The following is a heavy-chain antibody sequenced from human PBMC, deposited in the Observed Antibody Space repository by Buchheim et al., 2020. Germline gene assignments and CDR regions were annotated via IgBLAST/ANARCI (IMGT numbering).Heavy chain of an antibody. V-gene: IGHV1-69*11. CDR3: ARREYLGSHYYGVDV. CDR1: GDNFSSYG. J-gene: IGHJ6*02. Sequence: QVQLVQSGAEVRKPGSSVKVSCKASGDNFSSYGISWVRQAPGQGPEWMGGIIPILGRVNYAQKFQGRVTITADESTSTAYMELSNLRSADTTVYYCARREYLGSHYYGVDVWRQGTT. D-gene: IGHD2-2*02. CDR2: IIPILGRV.